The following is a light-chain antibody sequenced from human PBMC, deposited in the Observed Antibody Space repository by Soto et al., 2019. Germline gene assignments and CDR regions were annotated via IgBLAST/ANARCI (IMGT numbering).Light chain of an antibody. V-gene: IGLV2-11*01. J-gene: IGLJ2*01. CDR1: SSDVGGYNY. CDR2: DVS. Sequence: QSALTQTRSVSGSPGQSVTISCTGTSSDVGGYNYVSWYQQHPGKAPKVIIYDVSKRPSGVPDRFSGSKSGSTASLTISGLQAEDESDYYCSSFAGSSTLVFGGGTKLTVL. CDR3: SSFAGSSTLV.